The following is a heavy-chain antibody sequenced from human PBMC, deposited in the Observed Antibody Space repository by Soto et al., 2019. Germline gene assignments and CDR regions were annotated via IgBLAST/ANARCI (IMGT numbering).Heavy chain of an antibody. Sequence: EVRLLQSGGGLAQPGGSLRLSCAASGFTFSNYALGWVRQAPGKGLEWVSTISGTGGSTYYAASVKGRCTISRDKSINTLFLQMNSLRVEDTAVYYCASAMIRGQANMDVWGQGTTVTVSS. CDR3: ASAMIRGQANMDV. CDR2: ISGTGGST. CDR1: GFTFSNYA. V-gene: IGHV3-23*01. D-gene: IGHD3-10*01. J-gene: IGHJ6*02.